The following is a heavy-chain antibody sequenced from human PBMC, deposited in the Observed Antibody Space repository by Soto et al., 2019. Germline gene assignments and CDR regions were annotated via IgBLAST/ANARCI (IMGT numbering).Heavy chain of an antibody. CDR1: GGTFSSYA. J-gene: IGHJ3*02. CDR2: IIPIFGTA. D-gene: IGHD2-2*02. CDR3: ARDRYCSSTSCYRRIAVAGGDDAFDI. Sequence: QVQLVQSGAEVKKPGSSVKVSCKASGGTFSSYAISWVRQAPGQGLEWMGGIIPIFGTANYAQKFQGRVTITAGESTSTAYMELSSLRSEDTAVYYCARDRYCSSTSCYRRIAVAGGDDAFDIWGQGTMVTVSS. V-gene: IGHV1-69*01.